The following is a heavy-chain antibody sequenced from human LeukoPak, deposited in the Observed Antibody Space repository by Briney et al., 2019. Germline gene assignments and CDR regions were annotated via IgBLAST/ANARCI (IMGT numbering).Heavy chain of an antibody. Sequence: GGSLRLSCAASGFTFGDYYMNWIRQAPGKGLEWVSYISSSGSTIYYADSVKGLFTISRDNAKNSLYLQMNSLRAEDTAVYYCARERERAFDIWGQGTMVTVSS. CDR2: ISSSGSTI. CDR3: ARERERAFDI. CDR1: GFTFGDYY. J-gene: IGHJ3*02. V-gene: IGHV3-11*01.